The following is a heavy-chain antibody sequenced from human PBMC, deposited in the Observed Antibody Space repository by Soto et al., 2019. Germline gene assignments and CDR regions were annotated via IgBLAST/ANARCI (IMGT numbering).Heavy chain of an antibody. V-gene: IGHV1-69*01. CDR1: GGSFNRHT. CDR2: IIPIFGTA. D-gene: IGHD3-22*01. Sequence: QVQLVQSGAEVRKPGSSVRVSCKASGGSFNRHTISWVRQAPGQGLEWMGGIIPIFGTANHAQTFQGSVTIIADESTSTVYMELSSLRSDDTAIYYCARGWGYDSTDYYYAYWGQGTLVIVSS. CDR3: ARGWGYDSTDYYYAY. J-gene: IGHJ4*02.